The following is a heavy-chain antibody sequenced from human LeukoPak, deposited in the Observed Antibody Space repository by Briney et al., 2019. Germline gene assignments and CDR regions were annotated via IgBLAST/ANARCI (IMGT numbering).Heavy chain of an antibody. Sequence: SVKVSCKASGGTFSSYAISWVRQAPGQGLECIGGISPIFGTANYAQTLQGRVTITADESTSTAYMELSSLRSEDTAVYYCAREVEHIVVVNAYNWFDPWGQGTLVTVSS. CDR2: ISPIFGTA. J-gene: IGHJ5*02. CDR1: GGTFSSYA. V-gene: IGHV1-69*01. D-gene: IGHD2-21*01. CDR3: AREVEHIVVVNAYNWFDP.